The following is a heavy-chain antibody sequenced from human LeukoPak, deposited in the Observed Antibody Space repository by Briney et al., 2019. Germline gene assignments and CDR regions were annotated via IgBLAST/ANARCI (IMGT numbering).Heavy chain of an antibody. CDR3: ARSTAGTFDFDY. D-gene: IGHD6-19*01. CDR2: IYTSGST. Sequence: PSQTLSLTCTVSGGSISSGSYYWSWIRQPAGKGLEWIGRIYTSGSTNYNPSLQSRVTISVDTSKNQFSLKLSSVTAADTAVYYCARSTAGTFDFDYWGQGTLVAVSS. V-gene: IGHV4-61*02. J-gene: IGHJ4*02. CDR1: GGSISSGSYY.